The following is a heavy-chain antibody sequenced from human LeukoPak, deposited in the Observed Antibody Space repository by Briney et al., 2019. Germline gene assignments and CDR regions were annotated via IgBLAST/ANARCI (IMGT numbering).Heavy chain of an antibody. CDR1: GFTLDDYG. Sequence: GGSLRLSCAASGFTLDDYGMSWVRQAPGKGLEWISGVNWNGGSTGYADSVKGRFTISRDNAKNSVYLQMNSLRAEDTALYYCVRDRCSSTSCHDSPNWFDPWGQGTLVTVSS. CDR2: VNWNGGST. J-gene: IGHJ5*02. V-gene: IGHV3-20*04. D-gene: IGHD2-2*01. CDR3: VRDRCSSTSCHDSPNWFDP.